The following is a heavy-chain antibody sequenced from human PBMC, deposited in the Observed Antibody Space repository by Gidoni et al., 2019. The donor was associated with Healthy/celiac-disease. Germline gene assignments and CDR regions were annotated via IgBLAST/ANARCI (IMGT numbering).Heavy chain of an antibody. CDR3: ARGRLGYRHDAFDI. J-gene: IGHJ3*02. D-gene: IGHD5-18*01. Sequence: QVQLQQWGAGLLKPSETLSLTCAVYGGSFSGYYWSWIRQPPGKGLEWIGEINHSGSTNYNPSLKSRVTISVDTSKNQFSLKLSSVTAADTAVYYCARGRLGYRHDAFDIWGQGTMVTVSS. V-gene: IGHV4-34*01. CDR1: GGSFSGYY. CDR2: INHSGST.